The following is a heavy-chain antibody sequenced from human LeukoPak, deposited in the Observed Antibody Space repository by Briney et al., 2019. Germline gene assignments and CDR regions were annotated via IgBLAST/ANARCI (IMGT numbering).Heavy chain of an antibody. Sequence: GGSLRLSCAASGFTFSSYSMNWVRQAPGKGLEWVSYISSSSSTIYYADSAKGRFTISRDNAKNSLYLQMNSLRAEDTAVYYCARDLGIAAAGSIGGQWTYFDYWGQGTLVTVSS. D-gene: IGHD6-13*01. J-gene: IGHJ4*02. CDR3: ARDLGIAAAGSIGGQWTYFDY. CDR1: GFTFSSYS. CDR2: ISSSSSTI. V-gene: IGHV3-48*04.